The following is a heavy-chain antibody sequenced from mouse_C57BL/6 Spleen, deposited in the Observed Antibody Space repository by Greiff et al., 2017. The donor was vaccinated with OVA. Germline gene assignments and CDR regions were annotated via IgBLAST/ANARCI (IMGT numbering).Heavy chain of an antibody. J-gene: IGHJ3*01. Sequence: EVKLEESGPELVKPGASVKISCKASGYSFTGYYMNWVKQSPEKSLEWIGEINPSTGGTTYNQKFKAKATLTVDKSSSTAYMQLKSLTSEDSAVYYCAREEALTGKGFAYWGQGTLVTVSA. CDR3: AREEALTGKGFAY. CDR1: GYSFTGYY. CDR2: INPSTGGT. V-gene: IGHV1-42*01. D-gene: IGHD4-1*01.